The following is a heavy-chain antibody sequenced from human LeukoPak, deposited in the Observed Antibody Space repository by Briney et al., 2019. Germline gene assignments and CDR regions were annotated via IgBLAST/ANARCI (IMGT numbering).Heavy chain of an antibody. CDR1: GFTFSSYS. Sequence: GGSLRLSCAASGFTFSSYSMNWVRQAPGKGLEWVSDISSSSSTIYYADSVKGRFTISRDNAKNSLYLQMNSLRAEDTAVYYCARPVVAGDYYYYGMDVWGQGTTVTVSS. CDR3: ARPVVAGDYYYYGMDV. V-gene: IGHV3-48*01. J-gene: IGHJ6*01. CDR2: ISSSSSTI. D-gene: IGHD6-19*01.